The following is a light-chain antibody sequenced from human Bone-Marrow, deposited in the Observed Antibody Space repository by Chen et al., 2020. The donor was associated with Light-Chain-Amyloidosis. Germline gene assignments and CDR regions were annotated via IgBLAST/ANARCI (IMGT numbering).Light chain of an antibody. Sequence: QSVLTQPPSASGTPGQRATISCSGSSSNIGSNYVYWYQQLPGTAPKLLIYRNNQRPSGVPDRFSGSKSGTSASLAISGLRSEDEADYYCAAWDDSLSVYVFGTGTKVTVL. CDR1: SSNIGSNY. J-gene: IGLJ1*01. CDR2: RNN. V-gene: IGLV1-47*01. CDR3: AAWDDSLSVYV.